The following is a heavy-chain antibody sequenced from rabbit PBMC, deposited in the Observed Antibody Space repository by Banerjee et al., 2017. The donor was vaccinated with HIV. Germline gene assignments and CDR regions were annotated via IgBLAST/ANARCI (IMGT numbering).Heavy chain of an antibody. D-gene: IGHD4-2*01. CDR1: GFSFSSDYR. V-gene: IGHV1S45*01. J-gene: IGHJ4*01. CDR3: ARDAGYAGSNL. Sequence: QQQLVESGGGLVKPGASLTLTCTASGFSFSSDYRICWVRQAPGKGLEWIACIYPDYGSTDYASWAKGRFTVSRTSSTTVTLQMTSLTAADTATYFCARDAGYAGSNLWGPGTLVTVS. CDR2: IYPDYGST.